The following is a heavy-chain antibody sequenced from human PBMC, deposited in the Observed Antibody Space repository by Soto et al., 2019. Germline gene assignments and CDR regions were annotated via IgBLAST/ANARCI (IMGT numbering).Heavy chain of an antibody. D-gene: IGHD5-12*01. V-gene: IGHV3-23*01. CDR2: VTASGGST. CDR1: GFTFSSYA. CDR3: AKDLRRGLNYFDY. J-gene: IGHJ4*02. Sequence: GGSLRLSCAASGFTFSSYAMTWVRQAPGQGLEWVSTVTASGGSTYYADSVKGRFTISRDKSQNTLYLQMNNLRVEDTAVYYCAKDLRRGLNYFDYWGQGALVTVSS.